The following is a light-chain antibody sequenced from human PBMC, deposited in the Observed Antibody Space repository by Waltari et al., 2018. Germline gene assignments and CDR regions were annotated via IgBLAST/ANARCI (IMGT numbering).Light chain of an antibody. CDR1: QSVSRTF. V-gene: IGKV3-20*01. Sequence: VLTQSPGTLSLAPGERATLSCRASQSVSRTFAWYQQKPGQAPSLLSYAASTRATGIPDRFSGSGSGTDFSLTISRLEPEDFAVYYCQHYVRLPATFGQGTKVEIK. J-gene: IGKJ1*01. CDR3: QHYVRLPAT. CDR2: AAS.